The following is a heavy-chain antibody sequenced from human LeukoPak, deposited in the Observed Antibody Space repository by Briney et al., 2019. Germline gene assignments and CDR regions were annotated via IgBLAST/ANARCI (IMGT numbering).Heavy chain of an antibody. Sequence: PSGTLSLTCAVSGGSISSDNWWSWVRQPPGKGLEWIGDMYHSGSTKYNPSLKSRVTISVDKSKKQFSLNLSSVTAADTAVYYCARVGVAAKSSRYFDYWGQGTLVTVSS. J-gene: IGHJ4*02. D-gene: IGHD2-15*01. CDR1: GGSISSDNW. V-gene: IGHV4-4*02. CDR3: ARVGVAAKSSRYFDY. CDR2: MYHSGST.